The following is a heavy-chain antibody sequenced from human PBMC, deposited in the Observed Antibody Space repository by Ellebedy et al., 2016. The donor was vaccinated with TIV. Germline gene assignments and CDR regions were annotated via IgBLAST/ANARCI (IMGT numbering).Heavy chain of an antibody. Sequence: GESLKISXAASGFTFSSYWMSWVRQAPGKGLEWVSAISGSGGSTYYADSVKGRFTISRDNSKNTLYLQMNSLRAEDTAVYYCARDNYYGSGSYYNLDPWGQGTLVTVSS. V-gene: IGHV3-23*01. D-gene: IGHD3-10*01. CDR1: GFTFSSYW. J-gene: IGHJ5*02. CDR3: ARDNYYGSGSYYNLDP. CDR2: ISGSGGST.